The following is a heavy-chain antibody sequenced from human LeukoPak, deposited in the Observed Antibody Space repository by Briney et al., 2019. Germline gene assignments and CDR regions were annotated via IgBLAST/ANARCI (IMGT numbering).Heavy chain of an antibody. CDR1: GASISRYY. CDR3: AGGGYCSVPSCYAPLFDH. J-gene: IGHJ4*02. V-gene: IGHV4-59*03. CDR2: IYGSGTT. D-gene: IGHD2-2*01. Sequence: SETLSLTCSVSGASISRYYSINRYYWNWIRQSPGKGLEWIGYIYGSGTTNYNPSLKSRVTISVDTSKHQFSLKLSSVTAADTAIYYCAGGGYCSVPSCYAPLFDHWGQGIPVTVSS.